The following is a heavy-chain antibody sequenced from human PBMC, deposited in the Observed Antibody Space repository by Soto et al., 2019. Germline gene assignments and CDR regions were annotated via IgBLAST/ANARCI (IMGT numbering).Heavy chain of an antibody. CDR1: GFTFGSYA. D-gene: IGHD6-13*01. CDR3: TRGPRADSAGTGAH. V-gene: IGHV3-23*01. CDR2: ISGSGGHT. Sequence: EVQLLESGGAVVQPGGSLTISCEASGFTFGSYAVSWVRQAPGKGLEWVSAISGSGGHTHYSDSVKGRFIISRDNAKNTLYLQMDNLRAEDTAIYYCTRGPRADSAGTGAHWGQGTPVTVSS. J-gene: IGHJ4*02.